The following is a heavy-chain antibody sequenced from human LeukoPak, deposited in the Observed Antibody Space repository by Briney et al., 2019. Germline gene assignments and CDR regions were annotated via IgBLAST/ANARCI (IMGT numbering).Heavy chain of an antibody. CDR3: ARAGAYKIGSYTGRWFDP. V-gene: IGHV3-7*01. J-gene: IGHJ5*02. CDR1: GFTFSSYW. CDR2: IKQDGSEK. Sequence: GGSLRLSCAASGFTFSSYWMSWVRQAPGKGLEWVANIKQDGSEKYYVESVKGRFTISRDNAKNSLYLQMNSLRAEDTAVYYCARAGAYKIGSYTGRWFDPWGQGTLVTVSS. D-gene: IGHD1-26*01.